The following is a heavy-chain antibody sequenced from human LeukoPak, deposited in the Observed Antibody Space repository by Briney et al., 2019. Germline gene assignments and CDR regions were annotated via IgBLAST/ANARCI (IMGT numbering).Heavy chain of an antibody. CDR1: GYTFTGYY. Sequence: ASVKVSCKASGYTFTGYYMHWVRQAPGQGLEWMGWINPNSGGTNYAQKFQGRVTMTRDTSISTAYMELSRLRSDDTAVYYCARELIAYYYDSSGYFRDYWGQGTLVTVSS. D-gene: IGHD3-22*01. J-gene: IGHJ4*02. CDR2: INPNSGGT. CDR3: ARELIAYYYDSSGYFRDY. V-gene: IGHV1-2*02.